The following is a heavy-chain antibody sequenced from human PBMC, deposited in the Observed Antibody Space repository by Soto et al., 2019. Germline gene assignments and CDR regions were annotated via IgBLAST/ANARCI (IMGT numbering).Heavy chain of an antibody. J-gene: IGHJ6*02. D-gene: IGHD6-6*01. CDR3: AKGGHSSSRNYYYYGMDV. CDR1: GFTFSSYG. V-gene: IGHV3-30*18. CDR2: ISYDGSNK. Sequence: GSLRLSCAASGFTFSSYGMHWVRQAPGKGLEWVAVISYDGSNKYYADSVKGRFTISRDNSKNTLYLQMNSLRAEDTAVYYCAKGGHSSSRNYYYYGMDVWGQGTTVTVSS.